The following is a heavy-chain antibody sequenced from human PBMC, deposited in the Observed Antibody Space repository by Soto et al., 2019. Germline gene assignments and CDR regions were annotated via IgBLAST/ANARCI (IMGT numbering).Heavy chain of an antibody. J-gene: IGHJ6*02. CDR1: GFTFSSYW. CDR3: AREVLLSQLRFSELYYYSGMDV. D-gene: IGHD3-3*01. CDR2: IKQDGSEK. Sequence: PGGSLRLSCAASGFTFSSYWMSWVRQAPGKGLEWVANIKQDGSEKYYVDSVKGRFTISRDNAKNSLYLQMNSLRAEDTAVYYCAREVLLSQLRFSELYYYSGMDVWGQGTTVTVYS. V-gene: IGHV3-7*01.